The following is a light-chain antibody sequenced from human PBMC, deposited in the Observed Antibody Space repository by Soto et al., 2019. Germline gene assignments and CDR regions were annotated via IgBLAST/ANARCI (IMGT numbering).Light chain of an antibody. V-gene: IGKV3-11*01. CDR2: DAS. Sequence: VLTQSPATLSLSPGETATLSCRASQNIVNYLAWYQQKLGQAPRLLLYDASNRATGIPARFSGSGSGTDFTLPISSLEPEDFAVYYCQQRANRRTFGGGTKVEI. CDR1: QNIVNY. CDR3: QQRANRRT. J-gene: IGKJ4*01.